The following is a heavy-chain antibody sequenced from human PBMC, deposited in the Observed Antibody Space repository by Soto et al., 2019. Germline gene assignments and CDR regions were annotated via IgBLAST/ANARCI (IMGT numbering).Heavy chain of an antibody. Sequence: PSETLSLTCTVSGGSISSYYWSWIRQPPGKGLEWIGYIYYSGSTNYNPSLKSRVTISVDTSKNQFSLKLSSVTAADTAVYYCARHLRIAARRDASDIWGQGTMVTVSS. J-gene: IGHJ3*02. CDR1: GGSISSYY. CDR3: ARHLRIAARRDASDI. CDR2: IYYSGST. D-gene: IGHD6-6*01. V-gene: IGHV4-59*08.